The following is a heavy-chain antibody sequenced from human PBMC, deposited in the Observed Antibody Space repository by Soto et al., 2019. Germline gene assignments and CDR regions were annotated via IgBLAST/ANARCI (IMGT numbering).Heavy chain of an antibody. J-gene: IGHJ6*02. V-gene: IGHV1-69*02. CDR2: IIPILGIA. D-gene: IGHD3-10*01. Sequence: SVKVSCKASGGTFSSYTISWVRQAPGQGLEWMGRIIPILGIANYAQKFQGRVTITADKSTSTAYMELSSLRSEDTAVYYCARVSVRSIWFGDYYYYGMDVWGQGTTVTVS. CDR3: ARVSVRSIWFGDYYYYGMDV. CDR1: GGTFSSYT.